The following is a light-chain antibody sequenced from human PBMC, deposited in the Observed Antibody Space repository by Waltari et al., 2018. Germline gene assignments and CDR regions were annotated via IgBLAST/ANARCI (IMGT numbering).Light chain of an antibody. Sequence: NFMLTQPHSVSESPGKTVTISCTRSSGSIASNYVQWYQQRPGSAPTPVLYEDNQRPSGVPDRFSGSIDRSSNSAALTISGLKTEDEADYYCQSYDGNNWVFGGGTKLTVL. CDR3: QSYDGNNWV. J-gene: IGLJ3*02. CDR2: EDN. V-gene: IGLV6-57*04. CDR1: SGSIASNY.